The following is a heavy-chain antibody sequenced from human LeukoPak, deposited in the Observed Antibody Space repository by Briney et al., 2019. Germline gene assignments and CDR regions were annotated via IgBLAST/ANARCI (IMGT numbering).Heavy chain of an antibody. V-gene: IGHV3-48*03. CDR1: GFTFSSYE. CDR2: ISSSGSTI. J-gene: IGHJ6*02. Sequence: PGGSLRLSCAASGFTFSSYEMNWVRQAPGKGLAWVSYISSSGSTIYYADSVKGRFTVSRDNAKTSLYLQMNSLRAEDTAVYYCARDGYYGSGAYYYYGMDVWGQGTTVTVSS. D-gene: IGHD3-10*01. CDR3: ARDGYYGSGAYYYYGMDV.